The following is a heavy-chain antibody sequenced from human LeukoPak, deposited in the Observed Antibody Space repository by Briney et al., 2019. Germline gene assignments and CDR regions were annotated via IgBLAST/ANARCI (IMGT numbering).Heavy chain of an antibody. Sequence: GESLKISCKGSGYSFTSYWIGWVRQAPGKGLEWVSAISGSGSSTYYADSVKGRFTISRDNSKNTLYLQMNRLRVEDTAVYYCAKRGGLPPLDYYYYYMDVWGKGTTVTVSS. CDR1: GYSFTSYW. CDR2: ISGSGSST. J-gene: IGHJ6*03. V-gene: IGHV3-23*01. CDR3: AKRGGLPPLDYYYYYMDV. D-gene: IGHD2-21*02.